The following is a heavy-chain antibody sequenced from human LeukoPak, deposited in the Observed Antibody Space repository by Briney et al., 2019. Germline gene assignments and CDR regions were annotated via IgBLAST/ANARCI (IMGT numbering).Heavy chain of an antibody. CDR2: IYDSGRT. CDR3: ARRYYDSSGYFYFDY. J-gene: IGHJ4*02. Sequence: SETLSLTCTVPGGSISSGGYYWGWIRQPPGKGREWIGYIYDSGRTYYNPSLKSRVTISEDRSKNQFSLKLSSVTAADTAVYYCARRYYDSSGYFYFDYWGQGTLVSVSS. V-gene: IGHV4-30-2*01. CDR1: GGSISSGGYY. D-gene: IGHD3-22*01.